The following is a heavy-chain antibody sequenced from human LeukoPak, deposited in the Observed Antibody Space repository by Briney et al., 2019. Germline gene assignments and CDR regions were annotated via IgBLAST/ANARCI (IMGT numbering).Heavy chain of an antibody. J-gene: IGHJ4*02. D-gene: IGHD6-19*01. CDR3: ARRPRYSSGWYYFDS. CDR2: INHSGST. Sequence: SETLSLTCAVYGGSFSGDYWNWIRQPPGTGLEWIGEINHSGSTNSNPSLKSRVTISVDRSKNQFSLKLSSVTAADTAVYYCARRPRYSSGWYYFDSWGQGTLVTVSS. V-gene: IGHV4-34*01. CDR1: GGSFSGDY.